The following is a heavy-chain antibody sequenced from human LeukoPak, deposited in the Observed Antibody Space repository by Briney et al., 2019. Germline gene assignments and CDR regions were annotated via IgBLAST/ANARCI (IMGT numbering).Heavy chain of an antibody. V-gene: IGHV2-5*02. CDR2: IYWDDDK. Sequence: GPELVEHTQDLPLICTFCGFSLSTRGGGVGWFRQPPGKALEWLALIYWDDDKRYSPSLKSRLTITKDTSKNQVVLTMTNMDPVDTATYYCAHYSGYDLYSSGWYVYWGQGTLVTVSS. CDR3: AHYSGYDLYSSGWYVY. J-gene: IGHJ4*02. CDR1: GFSLSTRGGG. D-gene: IGHD6-19*01.